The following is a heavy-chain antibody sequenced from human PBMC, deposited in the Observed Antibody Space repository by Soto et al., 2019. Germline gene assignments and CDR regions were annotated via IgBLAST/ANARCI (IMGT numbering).Heavy chain of an antibody. CDR1: GYTFSSYW. CDR3: GRGGSEHAMDV. J-gene: IGHJ6*02. CDR2: VNNDGSGT. Sequence: EVQLVESGGGLVQPGGSLRLSCAAYGYTFSSYWIHWVRQAPGKGLGWVSRVNNDGSGTAYADSVEGRFTISRDNAKKTVYMQLNWLRAEDTAVYYCGRGGSEHAMDVWGQGTTVTVSS. V-gene: IGHV3-74*01.